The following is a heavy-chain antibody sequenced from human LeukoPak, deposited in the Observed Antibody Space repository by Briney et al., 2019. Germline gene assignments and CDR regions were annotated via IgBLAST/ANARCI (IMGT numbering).Heavy chain of an antibody. D-gene: IGHD1-1*01. J-gene: IGHJ5*02. V-gene: IGHV4-59*01. CDR3: ARSRRYASRQQRLGVWFDP. Sequence: SETLSLTCTVSGGSLSPYYWSWIRQPPGKGLEWIGYVFYTGTTNYSPSLKSRVTISLDTSKSQFSLKLTSVTPADTAVYYCARSRRYASRQQRLGVWFDPWGQGTLVTVSS. CDR2: VFYTGTT. CDR1: GGSLSPYY.